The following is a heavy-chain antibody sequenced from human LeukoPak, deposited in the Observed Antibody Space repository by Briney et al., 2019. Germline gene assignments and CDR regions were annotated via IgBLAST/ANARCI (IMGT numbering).Heavy chain of an antibody. V-gene: IGHV4-34*01. J-gene: IGHJ6*03. CDR1: GGSFSGYY. CDR2: INHSGST. CDR3: ARGRVAAAGNYYYYLAV. Sequence: PSETLSLTCAVYGGSFSGYYWSWIRQPPGKGLEWIGEINHSGSTNYNPSLKNQVTISVDTSKNQFSLKLSSVTAADTAVYYCARGRVAAAGNYYYYLAVWGKGTTVTVSS. D-gene: IGHD6-13*01.